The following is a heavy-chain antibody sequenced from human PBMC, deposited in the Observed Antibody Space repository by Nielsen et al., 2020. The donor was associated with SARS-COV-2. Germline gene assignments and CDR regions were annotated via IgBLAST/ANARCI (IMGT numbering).Heavy chain of an antibody. Sequence: ASVKVSCKASGYTFTTYHISWVRQAPGQGLEWMGWSNTHTTNTNYAQKFQGRVTMTTDSSASTAYMDLRSLKSDDTAVYYCARSRGCSATSCFFDYWGQGALVTVSS. CDR1: GYTFTTYH. V-gene: IGHV1-18*01. CDR3: ARSRGCSATSCFFDY. J-gene: IGHJ4*02. CDR2: SNTHTTNT. D-gene: IGHD2-2*01.